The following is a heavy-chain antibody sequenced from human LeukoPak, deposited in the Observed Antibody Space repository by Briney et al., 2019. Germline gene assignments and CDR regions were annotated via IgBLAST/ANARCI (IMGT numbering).Heavy chain of an antibody. CDR1: GDSFSDSY. Sequence: ASVKVSCKASGDSFSDSYIHWARQAPGQGPEWMGWINLNTGGVNYAQKFDGRFSMTRDTSINTAFMELSGLRFDDTAVYYCGTVRGILSYFDLWGRGTLVTVSS. CDR2: INLNTGGV. V-gene: IGHV1-2*02. J-gene: IGHJ2*01. CDR3: GTVRGILSYFDL. D-gene: IGHD3-16*01.